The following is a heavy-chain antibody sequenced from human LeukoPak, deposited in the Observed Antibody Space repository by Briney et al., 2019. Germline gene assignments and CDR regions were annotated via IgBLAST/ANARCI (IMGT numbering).Heavy chain of an antibody. J-gene: IGHJ4*02. CDR2: TYHRSKWYN. CDR3: ARGYCTNGVCYNFDY. V-gene: IGHV6-1*01. D-gene: IGHD2-8*01. Sequence: SQTLSLACAISGDSVSSNSAAWNWIRQSPSRGLEWLGRTYHRSKWYNDYAVSVKSRITINPDTSKNQFSLQLNSVTPEDTAVYYCARGYCTNGVCYNFDYWGQGTLVTVSS. CDR1: GDSVSSNSAA.